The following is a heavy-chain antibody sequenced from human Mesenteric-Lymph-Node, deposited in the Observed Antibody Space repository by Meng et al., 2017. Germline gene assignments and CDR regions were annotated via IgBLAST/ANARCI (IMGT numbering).Heavy chain of an antibody. J-gene: IGHJ6*02. CDR2: ISYDGSNK. CDR3: AREYCSSTSCYGSYYCYGMDV. CDR1: GFTFSSYA. V-gene: IGHV3-30*01. D-gene: IGHD2-2*01. Sequence: GESLKISCAASGFTFSSYAMHWVRQAPGKGLEWVAVISYDGSNKYYADSVKGRFTISRDNSKNTLYLQMNSLRAEDTAVYYCAREYCSSTSCYGSYYCYGMDVWGQGTTVTVSS.